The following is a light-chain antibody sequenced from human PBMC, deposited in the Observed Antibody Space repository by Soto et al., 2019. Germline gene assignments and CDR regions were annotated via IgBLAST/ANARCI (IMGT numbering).Light chain of an antibody. J-gene: IGLJ1*01. CDR3: ATWDDSLSGYV. CDR1: SSSIGSNS. V-gene: IGLV1-47*02. CDR2: SNN. Sequence: QSVLTQPPSASGTPGQRVTISCSGSSSSIGSNSVYWYQHLPGTAPQLLIYSNNQRPSGVPDRFSGSKSGTSASLAISGLRSEDEADYYCATWDDSLSGYVFGTGTKLTVI.